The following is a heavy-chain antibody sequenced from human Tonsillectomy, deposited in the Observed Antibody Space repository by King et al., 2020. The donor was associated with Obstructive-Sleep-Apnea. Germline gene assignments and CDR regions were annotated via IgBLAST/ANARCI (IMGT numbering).Heavy chain of an antibody. D-gene: IGHD6-13*01. J-gene: IGHJ5*02. CDR3: AKGSSTWDNWFDP. CDR2: ISWDGSNR. Sequence: QLVQSGGAVIQPGGSLRLSCAASGFTFDDYTMHWVRQVPGKGLAWVSLISWDGSNRYYADSVKGRFTISRENSKNSRYLQMNNLRTEDTALYHCAKGSSTWDNWFDPWGQGTLVTVSS. CDR1: GFTFDDYT. V-gene: IGHV3-43*01.